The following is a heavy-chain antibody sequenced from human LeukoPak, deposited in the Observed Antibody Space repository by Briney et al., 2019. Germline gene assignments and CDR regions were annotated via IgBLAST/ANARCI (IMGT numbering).Heavy chain of an antibody. CDR3: TRLDGLYYDILTGYFVDY. V-gene: IGHV3-53*01. D-gene: IGHD3-9*01. Sequence: GGSLRLSCAASGFTVSSNYMSWVRQAPGEGLEWVSLIYSDGSTYYADSVKGRFTISRDNSENTLYLQMNSLKTEDTAVYYCTRLDGLYYDILTGYFVDYWGQGTLVTVSS. CDR1: GFTVSSNY. J-gene: IGHJ4*02. CDR2: IYSDGST.